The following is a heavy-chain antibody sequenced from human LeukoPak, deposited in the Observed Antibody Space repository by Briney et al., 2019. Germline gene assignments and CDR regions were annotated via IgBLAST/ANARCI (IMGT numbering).Heavy chain of an antibody. V-gene: IGHV3-48*03. CDR2: ISSSGSTI. CDR3: ARLATYYDFWSGYYTPPDV. D-gene: IGHD3-3*01. J-gene: IGHJ6*04. CDR1: GFTFSSYE. Sequence: PGGSLRLSCAASGFTFSSYEMNWVRQAPGKGLEWVSYISSSGSTIYYADSVKGRFTISRDNAKNSLYLQMNSLRAEDTAVYYCARLATYYDFWSGYYTPPDVWGKGTTVTVSS.